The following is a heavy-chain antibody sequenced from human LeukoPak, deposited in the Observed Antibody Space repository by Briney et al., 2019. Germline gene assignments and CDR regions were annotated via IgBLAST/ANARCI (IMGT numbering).Heavy chain of an antibody. CDR1: GFTFSSYE. V-gene: IGHV3-48*03. CDR2: ISSSRSTI. D-gene: IGHD6-13*01. Sequence: AGGSLRLSCAAYGFTFSSYEMNWVRQAPGKGLERVSYISSSRSTIYYADSVKGRFTISRDNHKKPLYLQLNSLRAEHTVVCYWATSRSSWPDYFDYWGQGNLVTVSS. J-gene: IGHJ4*02. CDR3: ATSRSSWPDYFDY.